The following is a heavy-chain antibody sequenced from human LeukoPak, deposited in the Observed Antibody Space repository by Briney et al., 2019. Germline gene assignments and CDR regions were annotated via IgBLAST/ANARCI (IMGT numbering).Heavy chain of an antibody. Sequence: GGSLRLSCAASGFTFSSYWMHWVRQAPGKGLVWVSRINSDGSSTSYADSVKGRFTISRDNAKNTLYLQMNSLRAEDTAVYYCARVDYDFWSGYMGFDYWGQGTLVTVSS. CDR3: ARVDYDFWSGYMGFDY. D-gene: IGHD3-3*01. CDR1: GFTFSSYW. V-gene: IGHV3-74*01. J-gene: IGHJ4*02. CDR2: INSDGSST.